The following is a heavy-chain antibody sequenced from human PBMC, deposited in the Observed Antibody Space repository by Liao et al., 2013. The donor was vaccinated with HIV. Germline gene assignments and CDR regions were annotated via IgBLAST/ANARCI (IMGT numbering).Heavy chain of an antibody. Sequence: QVQLQESGPGLVKPSETLSLTCTVSGGSIRSYYWSWIRQPPGKGLEWIGYIYNSGSTNYNPSLKSRVTISVDTSKNQFSLKLSSVTAADTAVYYCARDHLLPGGSAWFDPWGQGTLVTVSS. CDR1: GGSIRSYY. CDR3: ARDHLLPGGSAWFDP. CDR2: IYNSGST. V-gene: IGHV4-59*01. J-gene: IGHJ5*02. D-gene: IGHD2-2*01.